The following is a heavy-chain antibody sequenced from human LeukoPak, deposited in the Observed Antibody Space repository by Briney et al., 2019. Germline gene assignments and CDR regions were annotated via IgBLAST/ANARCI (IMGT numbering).Heavy chain of an antibody. CDR2: IWPDGSDT. Sequence: QPGASLRLSCAASGFTFSDYWMAWVRQAPGKGLEWVANIWPDGSDTYHVDSVRGRFTISRDNAQNSLNLQMNSLRAEDSAVYYRARWGVNAGLDRWGQGTLVIVSS. CDR3: ARWGVNAGLDR. D-gene: IGHD3-10*01. V-gene: IGHV3-7*01. CDR1: GFTFSDYW. J-gene: IGHJ5*01.